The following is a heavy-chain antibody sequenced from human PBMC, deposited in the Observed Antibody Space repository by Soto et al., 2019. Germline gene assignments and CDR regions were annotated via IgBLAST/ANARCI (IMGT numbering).Heavy chain of an antibody. J-gene: IGHJ3*02. CDR1: GFSLSTSGVG. CDR2: IYWDDDK. CDR3: ALDDYGDYVAAFDI. V-gene: IGHV2-5*02. D-gene: IGHD4-17*01. Sequence: QITLKESGPTLVKPTQTLTLTCTFSGFSLSTSGVGVGWIRQPPGKALEWLALIYWDDDKRYSPSLKSRLTITKDTSKNQVVLTMTNMDPVDTATYYCALDDYGDYVAAFDIWGQGTMVTVSS.